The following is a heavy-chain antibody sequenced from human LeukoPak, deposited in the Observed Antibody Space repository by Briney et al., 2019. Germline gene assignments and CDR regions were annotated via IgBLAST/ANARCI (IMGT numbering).Heavy chain of an antibody. V-gene: IGHV4-30-4*01. J-gene: IGHJ6*02. D-gene: IGHD3-16*02. Sequence: PSQTLSLTCTVSGGSISSGDYYWSWICQPPGKGLEWIGYIYYSGSTYYNPSLKSRVTISVDTSKNQFSLKLSSVTAADTAVYYCARATLSSGMDVWGQGTTVTVSS. CDR1: GGSISSGDYY. CDR3: ARATLSSGMDV. CDR2: IYYSGST.